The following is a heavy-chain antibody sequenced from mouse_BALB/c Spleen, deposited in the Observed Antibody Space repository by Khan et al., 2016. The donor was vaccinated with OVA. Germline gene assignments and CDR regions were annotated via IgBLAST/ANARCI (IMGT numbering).Heavy chain of an antibody. CDR2: INYSGSA. D-gene: IGHD2-3*01. Sequence: VQLKQSGPGLVKPSQSLSLTCTVTGYSITSDYAWNWIRQFPGNKLEWMGYINYSGSANYNPSPKSRISITRDPSKNQFFLQLKSVTTEDTATYYCARDGSRYNYAMDHWGQGTSVTGSS. J-gene: IGHJ4*01. V-gene: IGHV3-2*02. CDR1: GYSITSDYA. CDR3: ARDGSRYNYAMDH.